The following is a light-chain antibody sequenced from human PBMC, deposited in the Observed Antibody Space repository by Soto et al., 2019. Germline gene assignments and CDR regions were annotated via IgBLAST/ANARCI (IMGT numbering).Light chain of an antibody. Sequence: EIVLTQSPATMSLSPGDRATLSCRASQRVSSYLAWYQQKPGQAPRLLIYDASNRATGIPARFSGSGSGTDFTLTISSLEPEDFAVYYCQRRSNWITFGQGTRLEIK. V-gene: IGKV3-11*01. J-gene: IGKJ5*01. CDR2: DAS. CDR3: QRRSNWIT. CDR1: QRVSSY.